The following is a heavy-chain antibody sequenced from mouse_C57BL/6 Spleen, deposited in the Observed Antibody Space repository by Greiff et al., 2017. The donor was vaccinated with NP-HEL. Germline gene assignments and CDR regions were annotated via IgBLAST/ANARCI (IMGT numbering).Heavy chain of an antibody. CDR1: GYTFSDYE. V-gene: IGHV1-15*01. J-gene: IGHJ4*01. CDR2: IDPETGGT. CDR3: TRRRDYSNYRAMDY. D-gene: IGHD2-5*01. Sequence: QVQLQQSGAELVRPGASVTLSCKASGYTFSDYEMHWVKQTPVHGLEWIGAIDPETGGTAYNQKFKGKAILTADKSSSTAYMELRSLTSEDSAVYYCTRRRDYSNYRAMDYWGQGTSVTVSS.